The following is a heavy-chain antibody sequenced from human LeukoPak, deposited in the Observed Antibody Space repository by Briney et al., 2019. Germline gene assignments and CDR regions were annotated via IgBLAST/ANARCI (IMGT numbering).Heavy chain of an antibody. V-gene: IGHV4-61*02. CDR1: CGSISSDSYY. J-gene: IGHJ6*02. Sequence: SETLSLTCTVSCGSISSDSYYWSWIRQPAWKRLEWFVRFYSSGSTNYNPSLKSRVAILVDTFKNQFSLKLSSVTAADTAVYYCARESWHLRTNYYYGMDVWGQGTTVTVSS. CDR3: ARESWHLRTNYYYGMDV. D-gene: IGHD1-14*01. CDR2: FYSSGST.